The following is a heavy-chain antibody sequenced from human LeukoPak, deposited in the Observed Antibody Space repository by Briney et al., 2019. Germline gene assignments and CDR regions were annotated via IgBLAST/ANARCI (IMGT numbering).Heavy chain of an antibody. CDR1: GFTVSSNY. CDR3: ARVVSGRRYGSGSYYYYYYMDV. CDR2: IYSGGST. Sequence: GGSLRLSCAASGFTVSSNYMSWVRQAPGKGLEWVSVIYSGGSTYYADSVKGRFTISRDNSKNTLYLQMNSLRAEDTAVYYCARVVSGRRYGSGSYYYYYYMDVWGKGTTVTVSS. J-gene: IGHJ6*03. D-gene: IGHD3-10*01. V-gene: IGHV3-66*02.